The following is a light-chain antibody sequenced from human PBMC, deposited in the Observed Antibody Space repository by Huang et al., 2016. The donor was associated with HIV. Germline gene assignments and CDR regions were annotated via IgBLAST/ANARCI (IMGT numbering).Light chain of an antibody. CDR2: WSG. CDR1: QSLLYNLNSKNY. J-gene: IGKJ4*01. CDR3: QQYYTNPQT. V-gene: IGKV4-1*01. Sequence: DIVMTQSPDSLSIFPGERATINCKSSQSLLYNLNSKNYLAWFQQRPGQPPKLLFHWSGSRQSGIPDRVSASGSGTDFTLTIDNLQTEDVAIYYCQQYYTNPQTFGRGTAVEI.